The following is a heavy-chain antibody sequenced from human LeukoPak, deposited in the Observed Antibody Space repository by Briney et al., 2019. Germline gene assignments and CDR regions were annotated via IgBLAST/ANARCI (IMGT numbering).Heavy chain of an antibody. J-gene: IGHJ4*02. CDR3: ARHTPVQDYGDY. V-gene: IGHV4-39*01. D-gene: IGHD6-19*01. CDR1: GGSISSSSYY. CDR2: IYYSGST. Sequence: SETLSLTCTVSGGSISSSSYYWGWIRQPPGKGLEWIGSIYYSGSTYYNPSLKSRVTISVDTSKNQFSLKLSSVAAADTAVYYCARHTPVQDYGDYWGQGTLVTVSS.